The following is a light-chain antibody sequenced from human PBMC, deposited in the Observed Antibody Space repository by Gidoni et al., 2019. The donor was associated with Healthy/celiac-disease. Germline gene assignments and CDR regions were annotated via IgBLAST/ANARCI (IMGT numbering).Light chain of an antibody. J-gene: IGKJ4*01. CDR1: QCVSSSY. CDR2: GAS. V-gene: IGKV3-20*01. Sequence: ELVLSQSPGTLSLSPGERATLSCRSSQCVSSSYLAWYQQKPGQAPRLLIYGASSRATGIPDRFSGSGSGTDFTLTISRLEPEDFAVYYCQQYGSPPETFGGGTKVEIK. CDR3: QQYGSPPET.